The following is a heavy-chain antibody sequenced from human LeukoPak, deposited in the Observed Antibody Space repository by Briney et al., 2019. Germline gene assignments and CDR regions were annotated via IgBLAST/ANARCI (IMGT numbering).Heavy chain of an antibody. CDR3: ARRVECSGGSCYSANWFDP. J-gene: IGHJ5*02. CDR1: GYSFTSYW. Sequence: GESLKISCKGSGYSFTSYWIGWVRQMPGKGLEWMGIIYPGDSDTRYSPSFQGQVTISADKSISTAYLQWSSLKASDTAMYYCARRVECSGGSCYSANWFDPWGQGTLVTVSS. D-gene: IGHD2-15*01. V-gene: IGHV5-51*01. CDR2: IYPGDSDT.